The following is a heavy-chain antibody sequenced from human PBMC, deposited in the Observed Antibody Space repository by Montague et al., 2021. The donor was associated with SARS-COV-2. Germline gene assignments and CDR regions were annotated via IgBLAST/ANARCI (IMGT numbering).Heavy chain of an antibody. CDR2: INQGGAP. CDR3: ARGRPVQGSFRHFDSISSGALDI. V-gene: IGHV4-34*01. J-gene: IGHJ3*02. D-gene: IGHD3-9*01. Sequence: SETLSLTCAVSRGSFSNYYWTWIRQSPGKGLEWIGEINQGGAPNXTTSLKSRVTISLDTSKEQISLKLNSVTVADTAVFFCARGRPVQGSFRHFDSISSGALDIWAQGSLVIVSS. CDR1: RGSFSNYY.